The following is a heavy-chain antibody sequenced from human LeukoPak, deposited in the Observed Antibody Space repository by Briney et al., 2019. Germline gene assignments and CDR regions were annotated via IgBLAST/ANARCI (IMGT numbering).Heavy chain of an antibody. V-gene: IGHV3-7*01. J-gene: IGHJ5*02. CDR1: GFTFSSYW. Sequence: PGGSLRLSCAASGFTFSSYWMSWVRQAPGKGLEWVANIKQDGSEKYYVDSVKGRFTISRDNAKNSLYLQMNSLRAEDTAVYYCARAYYYDSGGYRSNWFDPWGQGTLVTVSS. CDR2: IKQDGSEK. CDR3: ARAYYYDSGGYRSNWFDP. D-gene: IGHD3-22*01.